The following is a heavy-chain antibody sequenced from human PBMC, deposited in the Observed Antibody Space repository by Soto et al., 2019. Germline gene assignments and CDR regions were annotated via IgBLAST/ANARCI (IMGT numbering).Heavy chain of an antibody. D-gene: IGHD6-19*01. CDR2: VYYTGST. CDR1: GGSISGSY. Sequence: SETLSLTCSVSGGSISGSYWSWIRQSPGKGLEWLVYVYYTGSTNYSPSLRSRVSISVDTSKNEFSLRLSSVTAADTAVYFCARSVAVPGAHIDYWGQGTQVTVSS. V-gene: IGHV4-59*01. CDR3: ARSVAVPGAHIDY. J-gene: IGHJ4*02.